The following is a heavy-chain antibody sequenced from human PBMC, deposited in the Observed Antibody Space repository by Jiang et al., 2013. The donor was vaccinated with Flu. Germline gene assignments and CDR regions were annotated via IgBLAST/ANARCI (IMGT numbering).Heavy chain of an antibody. J-gene: IGHJ4*02. CDR1: GGSLSSYA. V-gene: IGHV1-69*01. D-gene: IGHD5-18*01. CDR2: ILPIFGTS. CDR3: ARGVGGYSYGYILY. Sequence: SGAEVKKPGSSVRVSCKDSGGSLSSYATYWVRQAPGQGLEWMGGILPIFGTSTYAQKLQGRVTITADESTSAAYMEVGSLRSDDTAVYYCARGVGGYSYGYILYWGQGTLITVSS.